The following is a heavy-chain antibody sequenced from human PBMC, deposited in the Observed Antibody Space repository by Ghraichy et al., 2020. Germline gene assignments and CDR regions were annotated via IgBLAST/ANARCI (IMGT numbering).Heavy chain of an antibody. V-gene: IGHV4-31*03. CDR3: ARRVESSSWKMYYFDY. CDR2: IYYSGST. D-gene: IGHD6-13*01. Sequence: SETLSLTCTVSGGSISSGGYYWSWIRQHPGKGLEWIGYIYYSGSTYYNPSLKSRVTISVDTSKNQFSLKLSSVTAADTAVYYCARRVESSSWKMYYFDYWGQGTLVTVSS. J-gene: IGHJ4*02. CDR1: GGSISSGGYY.